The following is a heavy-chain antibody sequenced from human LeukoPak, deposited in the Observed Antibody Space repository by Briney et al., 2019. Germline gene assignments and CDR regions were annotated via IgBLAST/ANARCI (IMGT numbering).Heavy chain of an antibody. CDR2: IYTSGST. CDR1: GGSISSGSYY. J-gene: IGHJ5*02. V-gene: IGHV4-61*02. CDR3: ARTYRGNWFDP. D-gene: IGHD3-10*01. Sequence: PSQTLSLTCTVSGGSISSGSYYWSWIRQPAGKGLEWIGRIYTSGSTNYNPSLKSRFTISVDTSKNQFSLKLSSVTAADTAVYYCARTYRGNWFDPWGQGTLVTVSS.